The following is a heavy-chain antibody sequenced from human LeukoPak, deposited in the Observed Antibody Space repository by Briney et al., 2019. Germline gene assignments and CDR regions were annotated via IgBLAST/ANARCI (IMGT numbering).Heavy chain of an antibody. D-gene: IGHD2-2*01. CDR2: IIPIFGTA. CDR1: GGTFSSYA. CDR3: ARDIVVVPAAGGGAFDI. J-gene: IGHJ3*02. V-gene: IGHV1-69*05. Sequence: ASVKVSCKASGGTFSSYAISWVRQAPGQGLEWMGRIIPIFGTANYAQKFQGRVTITTDESTSTAYMELSSLRSEDTAVYYCARDIVVVPAAGGGAFDIWGQGTMVTVSS.